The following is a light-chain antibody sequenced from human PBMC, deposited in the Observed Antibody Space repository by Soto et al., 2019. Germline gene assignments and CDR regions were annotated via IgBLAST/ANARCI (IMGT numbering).Light chain of an antibody. J-gene: IGKJ4*01. CDR3: QQRGNWPLT. CDR1: QSVSSY. Sequence: EIVSTQSPATLSLSPGESATLSCRASQSVSSYLAWYQQKPGQAPRLLIYDASNRATGIPARFSGSGSGTGFTLTISSLEPEDFAVYYCQQRGNWPLTFGGGTKV. CDR2: DAS. V-gene: IGKV3-11*01.